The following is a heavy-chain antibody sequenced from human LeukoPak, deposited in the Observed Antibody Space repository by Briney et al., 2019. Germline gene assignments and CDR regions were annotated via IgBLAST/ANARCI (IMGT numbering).Heavy chain of an antibody. CDR1: GGSISSAGYY. Sequence: SETLSLTCTVSGGSISSAGYYWSWIRQHPGKGLEWIGFIYYSGSTYYNPSLKSRVTISVDTSKNQFSLKLSSVTAADTAVYYCARGGYCSGGSCYLYKFDYWGQGTLVTVSS. CDR2: IYYSGST. CDR3: ARGGYCSGGSCYLYKFDY. V-gene: IGHV4-31*03. D-gene: IGHD2-15*01. J-gene: IGHJ4*02.